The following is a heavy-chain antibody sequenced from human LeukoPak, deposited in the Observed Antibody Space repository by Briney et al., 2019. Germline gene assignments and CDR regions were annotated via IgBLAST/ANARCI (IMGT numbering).Heavy chain of an antibody. D-gene: IGHD6-13*01. J-gene: IGHJ6*02. CDR3: ARHSSSNWISWLDV. V-gene: IGHV4-39*01. CDR2: IYYSGST. CDR1: GFXFSSYA. Sequence: GSLRLSCAASGFXFSSYAVSWVRQAPGKGLEWIGSIYYSGSTNKNPALKSRLTMSVDTSMDQCSLKLTSVTAADTGLYYCARHSSSNWISWLDVWGQGITVTVSS.